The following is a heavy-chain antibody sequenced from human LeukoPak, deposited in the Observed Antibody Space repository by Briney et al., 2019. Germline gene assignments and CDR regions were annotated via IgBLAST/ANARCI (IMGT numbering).Heavy chain of an antibody. Sequence: SETLSLTYTVSGGSISSYYWSWIRQPPGKGLEWIGYIYYSGSTNYNPSLKSRVTISVDTSKNQFSLKLSSVTAADTAVYYCARESLDGAGTFDYWGQGTLVTVSS. CDR1: GGSISSYY. CDR3: ARESLDGAGTFDY. V-gene: IGHV4-59*01. D-gene: IGHD6-13*01. CDR2: IYYSGST. J-gene: IGHJ4*02.